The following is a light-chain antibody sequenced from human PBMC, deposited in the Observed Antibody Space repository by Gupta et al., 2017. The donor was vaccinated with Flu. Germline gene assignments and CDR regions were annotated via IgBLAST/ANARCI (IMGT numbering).Light chain of an antibody. J-gene: IGKJ2*03. Sequence: DIVMTQSQASLAVSLGERATINCKSSQTILYSSNNKNYLAWYQQKPGQPPKLLIYWASTRESGVPDRFSGSGSGTDFTLTISSLQAEDVAVYYCQQYYGSPYSFGQGTKLEIK. CDR3: QQYYGSPYS. CDR1: QTILYSSNNKNY. CDR2: WAS. V-gene: IGKV4-1*01.